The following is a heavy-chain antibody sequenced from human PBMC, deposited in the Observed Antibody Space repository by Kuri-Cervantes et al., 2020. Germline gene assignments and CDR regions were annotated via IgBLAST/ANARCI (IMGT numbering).Heavy chain of an antibody. D-gene: IGHD3-9*01. CDR2: ISWNSGSI. CDR1: GFTFDDYA. V-gene: IGHV3-9*01. Sequence: SLKISCAASGFTFDDYAMHWVRQAPGKGLEWVSGISWNSGSIGYADSVKGRFTISRDNAKNSLYLQMNSLRTEDTALYYCAKDKALRYFDWLLFFDYWGQGTLVTVSS. J-gene: IGHJ4*02. CDR3: AKDKALRYFDWLLFFDY.